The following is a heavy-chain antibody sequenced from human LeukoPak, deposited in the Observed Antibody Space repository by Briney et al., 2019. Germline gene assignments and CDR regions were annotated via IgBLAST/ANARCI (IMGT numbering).Heavy chain of an antibody. V-gene: IGHV3-7*01. CDR2: INQYGGET. D-gene: IGHD1-26*01. J-gene: IGHJ4*02. CDR3: AREGSRAYFDY. CDR1: GFTFSSYW. Sequence: RGSLRLSCAASGFTFSSYWMSWVRQAPGKGLEWVANINQYGGETYYVASVKGRFTISRDNAKNSLYLQMNSLRAEDTAVYYCAREGSRAYFDYWGQGTLVTVSS.